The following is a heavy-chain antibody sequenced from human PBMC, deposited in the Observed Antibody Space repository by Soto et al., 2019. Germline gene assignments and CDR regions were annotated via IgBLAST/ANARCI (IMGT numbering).Heavy chain of an antibody. CDR1: GFTFSSYD. J-gene: IGHJ4*02. CDR2: IGTAGDT. V-gene: IGHV3-13*01. D-gene: IGHD4-17*01. Sequence: GCLRRSCAASGFTFSSYDMHWVRQATGKGLEWVSAIGTAGDTYYPGSVKGRFTISRENAKDSLYLQMNSLRAGDTAVYYCARGPVYGDYGSAGALDGWGQGTLVTVSS. CDR3: ARGPVYGDYGSAGALDG.